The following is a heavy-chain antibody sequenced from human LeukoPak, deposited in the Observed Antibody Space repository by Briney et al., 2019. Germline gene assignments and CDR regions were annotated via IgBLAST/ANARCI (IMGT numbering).Heavy chain of an antibody. Sequence: SETLSLTCAVYGGSFSGYYWSWIRQPPGKGLEWIGEINHSGSTNYNPSLKSRVTISVDTSKNQSSLKLSSVTAADTAVYYCARGIVVVVPAAIYYYYYYGIDVWGQGTTVTVSS. V-gene: IGHV4-34*01. CDR3: ARGIVVVVPAAIYYYYYYGIDV. D-gene: IGHD2-2*01. J-gene: IGHJ6*02. CDR1: GGSFSGYY. CDR2: INHSGST.